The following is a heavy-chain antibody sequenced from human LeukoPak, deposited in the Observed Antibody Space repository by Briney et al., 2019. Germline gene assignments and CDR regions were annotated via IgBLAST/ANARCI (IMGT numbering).Heavy chain of an antibody. Sequence: SETLSLTCTVSGGSISSSSYYWGWIRQPPGKGLEWIGSIYYSGSTYYNPSLKSRVTISVDTSKNQFSLKLSSVTAADTAVYYCARDPYYDSSGTFDYWGQGTLVTVSS. J-gene: IGHJ4*02. V-gene: IGHV4-39*07. D-gene: IGHD3-22*01. CDR2: IYYSGST. CDR3: ARDPYYDSSGTFDY. CDR1: GGSISSSSYY.